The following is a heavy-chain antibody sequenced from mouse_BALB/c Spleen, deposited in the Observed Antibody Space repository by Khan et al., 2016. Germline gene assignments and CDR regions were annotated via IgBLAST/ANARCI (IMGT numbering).Heavy chain of an antibody. Sequence: EVQLQESGPGLVKPSQSLSLTCTVTGYSITSDYAWNWIRQFPGNKLEWMGYISYSGSTTYNPSLQSRISITRDTSKNQFFLELNAVTTKDTAAYYCARRPYYAVDYWGQGTTVTVSS. CDR2: ISYSGST. V-gene: IGHV3-2*02. CDR1: GYSITSDYA. J-gene: IGHJ4*01. CDR3: ARRPYYAVDY.